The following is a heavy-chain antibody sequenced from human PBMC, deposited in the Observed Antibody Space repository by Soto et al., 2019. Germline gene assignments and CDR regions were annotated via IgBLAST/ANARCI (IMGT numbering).Heavy chain of an antibody. Sequence: GGSLRLSCAASGFTFSSYGMHWVRQAPGKGLEWVAVIWYDGSNKYYADSVKGRFTISRDNSKNTLYLQMNSLRAEDTAVYYCARSSIAVISPLDYWGQGTLVPSPQ. J-gene: IGHJ4*02. CDR1: GFTFSSYG. CDR2: IWYDGSNK. CDR3: ARSSIAVISPLDY. V-gene: IGHV3-33*01. D-gene: IGHD6-6*01.